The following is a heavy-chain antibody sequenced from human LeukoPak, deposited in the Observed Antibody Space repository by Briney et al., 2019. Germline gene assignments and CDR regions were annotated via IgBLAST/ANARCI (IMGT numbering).Heavy chain of an antibody. V-gene: IGHV3-30-3*01. J-gene: IGHJ4*02. CDR1: GFTVSSNY. Sequence: GGSLRLSCAASGFTVSSNYMSWVRQAPGKGLEWVALISYDGSNKHYADSVKGRFTISRDNSRNTLYLQMNSLRAEDTAVYYCARDRQGGNWGDFDFWGQGTLVTVSS. CDR3: ARDRQGGNWGDFDF. CDR2: ISYDGSNK. D-gene: IGHD3-16*01.